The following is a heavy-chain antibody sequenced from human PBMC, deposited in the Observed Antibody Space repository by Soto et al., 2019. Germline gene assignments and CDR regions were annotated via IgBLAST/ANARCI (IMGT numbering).Heavy chain of an antibody. Sequence: PGGSLRLSCAASGFTFSSYGMHWVRQAPGKGLEWVAVIWYDGSNKYYADSVKGRFTISRDNSKNTLYLQMNSLRAEDTAVYYCAREEGSYCSSTSCFYYYYGMDVWGQGTTVTVSS. CDR2: IWYDGSNK. D-gene: IGHD2-2*01. J-gene: IGHJ6*02. CDR3: AREEGSYCSSTSCFYYYYGMDV. CDR1: GFTFSSYG. V-gene: IGHV3-33*01.